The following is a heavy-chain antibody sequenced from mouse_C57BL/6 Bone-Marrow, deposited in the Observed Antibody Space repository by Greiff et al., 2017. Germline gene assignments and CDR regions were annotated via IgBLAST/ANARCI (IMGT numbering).Heavy chain of an antibody. Sequence: EVQLVESGAELVRPGSSVKMSCKTSGYTFTSYGINWVKQRPGQGLEWIGYIYIGNGYTEYNEKFKGKATLTSDTSSSTAYMQLSSLTSEDSAIYFCARRGGGYGSRAWFAYWGQGTLVTVSA. CDR2: IYIGNGYT. CDR1: GYTFTSYG. V-gene: IGHV1-58*01. CDR3: ARRGGGYGSRAWFAY. D-gene: IGHD1-1*01. J-gene: IGHJ3*01.